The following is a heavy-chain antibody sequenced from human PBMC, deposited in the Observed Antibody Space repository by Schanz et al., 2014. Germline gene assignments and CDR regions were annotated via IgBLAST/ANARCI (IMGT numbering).Heavy chain of an antibody. D-gene: IGHD3-10*01. CDR2: ISGSGGST. Sequence: DVQLLESGGGLVQPGGSLRLSCAASGFTFTNYAMSWVRQAPGKGLEWVSAISGSGGSTYYAGSVKGRFTISRDNSKNTLYLQMNSLRPEDTAVYYCAKYRGYYRVSGSYRELEYWGQGTLVTVSS. J-gene: IGHJ4*02. CDR1: GFTFTNYA. V-gene: IGHV3-23*01. CDR3: AKYRGYYRVSGSYRELEY.